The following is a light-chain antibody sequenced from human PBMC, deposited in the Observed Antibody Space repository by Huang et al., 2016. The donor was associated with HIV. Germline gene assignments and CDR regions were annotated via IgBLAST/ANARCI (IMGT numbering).Light chain of an antibody. CDR2: DAS. CDR1: QSVSNY. J-gene: IGKJ4*01. CDR3: QQHRIWPLT. Sequence: EIVLTQSPATLSKSPGERATLSCRASQSVSNYLSWFQQKPGQAPRLLIYDASNMATSIPARFSGSGSGTAFTLTISSLEPEDFAVYYCQQHRIWPLTFGGGTTVDIK. V-gene: IGKV3-11*01.